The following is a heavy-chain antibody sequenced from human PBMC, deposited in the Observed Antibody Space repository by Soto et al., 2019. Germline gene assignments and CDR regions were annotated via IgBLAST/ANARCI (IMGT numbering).Heavy chain of an antibody. CDR3: AMISVAGAFDY. D-gene: IGHD6-19*01. J-gene: IGHJ4*02. V-gene: IGHV1-69*01. Sequence: QVQLVQSGAEVKKPGASVKVSCKASGYTFTGYYMHWVRQAPGQGLEWMGGIIPIFGTANYAQKFQGRVTITADESTSTAYMELSSLRSEDTAVYYCAMISVAGAFDYWGQGTLVTVSS. CDR1: GYTFTGYY. CDR2: IIPIFGTA.